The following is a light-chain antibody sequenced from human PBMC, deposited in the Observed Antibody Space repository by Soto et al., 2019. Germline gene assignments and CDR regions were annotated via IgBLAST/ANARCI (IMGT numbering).Light chain of an antibody. Sequence: DIQMTQSPSTLSASVGDRVTITCRASQSISSWLAWYQQKPGKAPKLLIYKASSLESGVPSRFSGSGYGTEFTITISSLQPDDFATYYCQQYNSYRYTFGQGTKLEIK. J-gene: IGKJ2*01. V-gene: IGKV1-5*03. CDR2: KAS. CDR3: QQYNSYRYT. CDR1: QSISSW.